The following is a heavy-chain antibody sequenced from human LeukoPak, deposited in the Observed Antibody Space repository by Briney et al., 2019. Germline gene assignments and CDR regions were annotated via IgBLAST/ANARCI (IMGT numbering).Heavy chain of an antibody. CDR2: FYYSGST. Sequence: SETLSLTCTVSGDSISTSTYYWAWIRQPPGKGLEWVGSFYYSGSTYYNPSLKSRVTMSVDTSENQFSLRLRSVTAADTAVYFCAKGEGWTELHDAYDIWGQGTRVTVSS. CDR3: AKGEGWTELHDAYDI. CDR1: GDSISTSTYY. V-gene: IGHV4-39*01. J-gene: IGHJ3*02. D-gene: IGHD3-16*01.